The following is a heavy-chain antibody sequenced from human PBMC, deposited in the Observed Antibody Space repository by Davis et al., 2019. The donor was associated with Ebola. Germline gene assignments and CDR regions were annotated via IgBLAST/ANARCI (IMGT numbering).Heavy chain of an antibody. Sequence: GESLKISCVASGFTFSSYAMSWVRQAPGKGLEWVSAISGSGRTTYYADSVKGRFTLSRDNSQNTLFLHMNSLRAEDTAVYYCAKEYYYDSSAYYPPYFDYWGQGTLVTVSS. CDR3: AKEYYYDSSAYYPPYFDY. V-gene: IGHV3-23*01. CDR1: GFTFSSYA. J-gene: IGHJ4*02. D-gene: IGHD3-22*01. CDR2: ISGSGRTT.